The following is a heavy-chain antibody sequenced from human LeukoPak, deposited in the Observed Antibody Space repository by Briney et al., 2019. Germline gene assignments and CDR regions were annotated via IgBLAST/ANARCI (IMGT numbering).Heavy chain of an antibody. V-gene: IGHV3-15*01. CDR2: IKSKTDGETT. CDR3: TTLVGAPTY. Sequence: GGSLRLSCAASGFTFSIYAMTWVRQAPGKGPEWVGRIKSKTDGETTDYAAAVKSRFSLSRDDSKNMVYLQMTSLKTDDTAVYYCTTLVGAPTYWGQGTPVTVSS. CDR1: GFTFSIYA. J-gene: IGHJ4*02. D-gene: IGHD1-26*01.